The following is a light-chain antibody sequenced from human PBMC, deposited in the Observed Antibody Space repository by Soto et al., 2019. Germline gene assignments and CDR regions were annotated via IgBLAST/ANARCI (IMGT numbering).Light chain of an antibody. CDR1: QTVSGNY. CDR2: GSS. J-gene: IGKJ2*01. CDR3: QQYGSSPPHT. Sequence: EIVLTQSPGIMSLSPGERATLSCRASQTVSGNYLTWYQQKPGQSPRLLIYGSSDKATGIPDRFSGSGSGTDFTLTINRVEPEDFAVYYCQQYGSSPPHTFGQGTTLEI. V-gene: IGKV3-20*01.